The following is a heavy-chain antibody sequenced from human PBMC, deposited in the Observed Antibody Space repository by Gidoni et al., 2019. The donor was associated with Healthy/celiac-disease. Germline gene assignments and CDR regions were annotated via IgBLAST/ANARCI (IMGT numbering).Heavy chain of an antibody. V-gene: IGHV3-13*05. CDR3: ARGRYYDILTGYHYYGMDV. D-gene: IGHD3-9*01. CDR2: IGTAGDP. Sequence: EVQLVESGGGLVQPGGSLRLSCAASGFTFSSYDMHWVRQATGKGLEWVSAIGTAGDPYYPGSVKGRFTISRENAKNSLYLQMNSLRAGDTAVYYCARGRYYDILTGYHYYGMDVWGQGTTVTVSS. CDR1: GFTFSSYD. J-gene: IGHJ6*02.